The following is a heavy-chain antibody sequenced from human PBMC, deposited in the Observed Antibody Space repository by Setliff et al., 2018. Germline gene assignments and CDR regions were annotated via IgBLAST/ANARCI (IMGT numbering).Heavy chain of an antibody. CDR1: GYTFTSYA. D-gene: IGHD3-3*01. CDR3: VKGFWDYDYWSGYYSTADDAFDI. V-gene: IGHV1-3*01. CDR2: ISAGNGNT. J-gene: IGHJ3*02. Sequence: ASVKVSCKASGYTFTSYAMHWVRQAPGQRLEWMGWISAGNGNTKYSQKFQDRVAITTDTSANTAYMELRSLRSEDTAVYYCVKGFWDYDYWSGYYSTADDAFDIWGQGTLVTVSS.